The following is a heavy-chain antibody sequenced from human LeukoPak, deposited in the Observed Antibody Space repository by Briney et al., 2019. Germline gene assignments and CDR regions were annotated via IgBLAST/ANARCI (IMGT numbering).Heavy chain of an antibody. CDR3: AKNSGYNWQYFFDY. Sequence: GGSLRLSCAASGFSFSTSAMSWVRQAPGKGLEWVSATTGGGDYTYYADSVKGRFTISRDNPKNAVYLQMISVRAEDTAVYYCAKNSGYNWQYFFDYWGQGTLVTVSS. D-gene: IGHD6-25*01. CDR2: TTGGGDYT. V-gene: IGHV3-23*01. CDR1: GFSFSTSA. J-gene: IGHJ4*02.